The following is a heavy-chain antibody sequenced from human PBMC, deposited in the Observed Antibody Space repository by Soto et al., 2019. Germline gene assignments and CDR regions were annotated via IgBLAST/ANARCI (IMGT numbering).Heavy chain of an antibody. D-gene: IGHD6-19*01. J-gene: IGHJ4*02. V-gene: IGHV6-1*01. CDR2: TYYGSRWYS. CDR1: GDSVSSSSAH. Sequence: SQTLSLTCAISGDSVSSSSAHWNWIRQSPSRGLEWLGRTYYGSRWYSDYAESVKSRIAINPDTSKNQFSLQLKSVSPEDTAIYYCARVSPQWLAPEAHFDSWGQGTLVTVSS. CDR3: ARVSPQWLAPEAHFDS.